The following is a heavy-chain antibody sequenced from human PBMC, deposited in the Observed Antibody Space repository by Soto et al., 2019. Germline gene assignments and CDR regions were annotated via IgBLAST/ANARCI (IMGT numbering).Heavy chain of an antibody. V-gene: IGHV4-31*03. D-gene: IGHD4-4*01. CDR3: AREWFTVTYYYGMDV. CDR1: GGSISSGGYY. J-gene: IGHJ6*02. CDR2: IYYSGST. Sequence: SETLSLTCTVSGGSISSGGYYWSWIRQHPGKGLEWIGYIYYSGSTYYNPSLKSRVTISVDTSKNQFSLKLSSVTAADTAVYYCAREWFTVTYYYGMDVWGQGTTVTVSS.